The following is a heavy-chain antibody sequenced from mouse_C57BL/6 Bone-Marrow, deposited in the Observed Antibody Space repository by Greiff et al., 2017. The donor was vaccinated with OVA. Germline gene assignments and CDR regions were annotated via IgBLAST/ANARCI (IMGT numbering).Heavy chain of an antibody. V-gene: IGHV1-82*01. CDR2: IYPGDGDT. D-gene: IGHD2-4*01. Sequence: VQLQESGPELVKPGASVKISCKASGYAFSSYWMNWVKQRPGKGLEWIGRIYPGDGDTNYNGKFKGKATLTADKSSSTAYMQLSSLTSEDSAVYVGASSYYDYDGYWYFDVWGTGTTVTVSA. J-gene: IGHJ1*03. CDR3: ASSYYDYDGYWYFDV. CDR1: GYAFSSYW.